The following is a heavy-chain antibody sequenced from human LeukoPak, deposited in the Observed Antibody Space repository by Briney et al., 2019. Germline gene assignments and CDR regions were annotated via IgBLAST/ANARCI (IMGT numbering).Heavy chain of an antibody. CDR3: ARSLVGAHPNFDY. Sequence: SETLSLTCTVSGGSISSSSYYWGWVRQPPGTGRESMGSIYYSGGTYYNPSLQRRVTISVDTSKNQFSLKLSSVTAPDTAVYYCARSLVGAHPNFDYWGQGTLVTVSS. J-gene: IGHJ4*02. CDR1: GGSISSSSYY. CDR2: IYYSGGT. D-gene: IGHD1-26*01. V-gene: IGHV4-39*01.